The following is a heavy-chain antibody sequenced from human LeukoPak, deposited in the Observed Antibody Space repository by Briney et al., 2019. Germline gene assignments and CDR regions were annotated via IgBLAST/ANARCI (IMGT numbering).Heavy chain of an antibody. J-gene: IGHJ5*02. CDR3: AKAPRLPHNWFDP. Sequence: PGGSLRLSCAASGFTVSSNYMSWVRQAPGKGLEWVSAISGSGGSTYYADSVKGRFTISRDNSKNTLYLQMNSLRAEDTAVYYCAKAPRLPHNWFDPWGQGTLVTVSS. V-gene: IGHV3-23*01. CDR1: GFTVSSNY. D-gene: IGHD4-11*01. CDR2: ISGSGGST.